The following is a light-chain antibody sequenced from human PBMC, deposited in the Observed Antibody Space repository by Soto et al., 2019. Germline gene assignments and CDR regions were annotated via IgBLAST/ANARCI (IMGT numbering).Light chain of an antibody. Sequence: DIVMTQSPDSLAVSLGERATINCKSSQSVLYSSNNKNYLAWYQQKPGQPPKLLIYWASTRESGVPDRFSGSGSGTDFHLTISSLNAEDVAVYYCQQYYSTPWTFGQGIKVEIK. CDR3: QQYYSTPWT. CDR2: WAS. V-gene: IGKV4-1*01. CDR1: QSVLYSSNNKNY. J-gene: IGKJ1*01.